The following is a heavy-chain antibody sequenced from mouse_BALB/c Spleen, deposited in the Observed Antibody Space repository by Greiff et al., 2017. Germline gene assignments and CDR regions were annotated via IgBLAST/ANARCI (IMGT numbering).Heavy chain of an antibody. D-gene: IGHD2-10*02. CDR2: ISNGGGST. CDR1: GFTFSSYT. V-gene: IGHV5-12-2*01. J-gene: IGHJ3*01. CDR3: ARHGYGNSPFAY. Sequence: VKLVESGGGLVQPGGSLKLSCAPSGFTFSSYTMSWVRQTQEKRLEWVAYISNGGGSTYYPDTVKGRFTISRDNAKNTLYLQMSSLKSEDTAMYYCARHGYGNSPFAYWGQGTLVTVSA.